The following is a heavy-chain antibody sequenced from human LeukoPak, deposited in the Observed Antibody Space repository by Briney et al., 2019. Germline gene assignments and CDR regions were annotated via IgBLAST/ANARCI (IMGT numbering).Heavy chain of an antibody. CDR1: GGSISSGSFY. CDR2: SYYTGST. D-gene: IGHD6-19*01. CDR3: ARSFWDSGGWYGDN. Sequence: SETLSLTCTVSGGSISSGSFYWGWIRQPPGKGLEWIGTSYYTGSTYYNPSLKSRVTMSVDTSKNQFSLKLSSVTAADTAVYYCARSFWDSGGWYGDNWGQGTLVTVSS. V-gene: IGHV4-39*01. J-gene: IGHJ4*02.